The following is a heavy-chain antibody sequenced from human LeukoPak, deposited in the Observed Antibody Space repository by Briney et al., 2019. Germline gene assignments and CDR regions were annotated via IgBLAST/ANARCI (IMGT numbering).Heavy chain of an antibody. V-gene: IGHV4-61*02. J-gene: IGHJ4*02. CDR2: IYTSGST. CDR3: ARHWGGAYYYDSSGYAVD. CDR1: GGSISSGSYY. Sequence: SETLSLTCTVSGGSISSGSYYWSWIRQPAGKGLEWIGRIYTSGSTNYNPSLKSRVTISVDTSKNQFSLKLSSVTAADTAVYYCARHWGGAYYYDSSGYAVDWGQGTLVTVSS. D-gene: IGHD3-22*01.